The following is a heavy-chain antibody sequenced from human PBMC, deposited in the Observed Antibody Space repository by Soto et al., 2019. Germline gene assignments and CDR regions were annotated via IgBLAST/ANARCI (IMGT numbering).Heavy chain of an antibody. CDR2: ISGSGVYT. J-gene: IGHJ6*02. CDR3: ARLSGADPHYYYGMDV. V-gene: IGHV3-23*01. CDR1: GFTFNTYA. Sequence: PGGSLRLSCAASGFTFNTYAMSWVRQAPGKGPGWVSAISGSGVYTYYLDAVKGRFAISRDNSKNTVYFEMNGLRVEDTAIYYCARLSGADPHYYYGMDVWGQGTTVTVSS. D-gene: IGHD2-8*01.